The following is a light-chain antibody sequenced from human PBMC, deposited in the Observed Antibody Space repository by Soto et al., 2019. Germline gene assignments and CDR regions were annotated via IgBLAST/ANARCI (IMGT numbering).Light chain of an antibody. Sequence: DIQMTQSPSFLSASLLDIVTITCXASQGISSYLAWYQQNPGKAPKLLIYGASTLQSGVPSRFSGSGSGTEFTLTISSLQPEDFASYYCQKLDTFPLTFGQGTRLEI. CDR3: QKLDTFPLT. CDR1: QGISSY. J-gene: IGKJ5*01. CDR2: GAS. V-gene: IGKV1-9*01.